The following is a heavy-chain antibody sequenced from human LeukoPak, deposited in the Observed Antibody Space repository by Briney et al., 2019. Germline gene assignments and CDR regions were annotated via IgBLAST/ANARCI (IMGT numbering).Heavy chain of an antibody. CDR1: GGSISNYY. J-gene: IGHJ5*02. Sequence: SETLSLTCTVSGGSISNYYWSWIRQPPGKGLEWIGYIYYSGSTNYNPSLKSRVTISVDTSENQFSLKLSSVTAADTAVYYCARLSDYGSGIYTWFDPWGQGTLVTVSS. D-gene: IGHD3-10*01. CDR3: ARLSDYGSGIYTWFDP. V-gene: IGHV4-59*01. CDR2: IYYSGST.